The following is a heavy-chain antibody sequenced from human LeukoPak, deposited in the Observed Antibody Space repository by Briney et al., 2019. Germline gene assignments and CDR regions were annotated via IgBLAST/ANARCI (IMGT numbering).Heavy chain of an antibody. D-gene: IGHD1-26*01. CDR1: GFTFSSYS. Sequence: GSLRLSCAASGFTFSSYSMNWVRQAPGKGLEWIGSIYHSGSTYYNPSLKSRVTISVDTSKNQFSLKLSSVTAADTAVYYCARDGSYVGVGAFDIWGQGTMVTVSS. V-gene: IGHV4-38-2*02. CDR2: IYHSGST. J-gene: IGHJ3*02. CDR3: ARDGSYVGVGAFDI.